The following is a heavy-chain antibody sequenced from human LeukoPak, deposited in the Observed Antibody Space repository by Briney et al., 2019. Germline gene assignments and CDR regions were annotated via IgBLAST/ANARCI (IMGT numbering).Heavy chain of an antibody. CDR2: IYYSGST. CDR1: GGSISSSSYY. D-gene: IGHD4-17*01. Sequence: SETLSLTCTVSGGSISSSSYYWGWIRQPPGKGLEWIGYIYYSGSTNYNPSLKSRVTISVDTSKNQFSLKLSSVTAADTAVYYCARNGDYRAFDIWGQGTMVTVSS. J-gene: IGHJ3*02. V-gene: IGHV4-61*05. CDR3: ARNGDYRAFDI.